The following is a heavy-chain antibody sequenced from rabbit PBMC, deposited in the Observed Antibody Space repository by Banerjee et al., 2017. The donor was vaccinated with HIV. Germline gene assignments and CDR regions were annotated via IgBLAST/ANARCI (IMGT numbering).Heavy chain of an antibody. V-gene: IGHV1S40*01. CDR1: GFSLSSSYN. J-gene: IGHJ4*01. Sequence: QSLEESGGDLVKPGASLTLTCTASGFSLSSSYNMCWVRQAPGKGLEWIGCINTGSGSTWYASWAKGRFTISKTSSTTVTLQMTSLTAADTATYFCVKDYSGWGADLWGQGTLVTVS. CDR3: VKDYSGWGADL. D-gene: IGHD4-1*01. CDR2: INTGSGST.